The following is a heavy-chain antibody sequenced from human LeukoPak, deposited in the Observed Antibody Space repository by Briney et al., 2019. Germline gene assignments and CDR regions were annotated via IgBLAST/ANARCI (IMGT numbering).Heavy chain of an antibody. CDR3: AREVRDTYYPFDY. Sequence: ASVKVSCKTSGHTFTSYGITWVRQAPGQGLEWMGWISAYNGNTNYAQKLQGRVTMTTDTSTSTAYMELRSPRSDDTAVYYCAREVRDTYYPFDYWGQGTLVTVSS. D-gene: IGHD2/OR15-2a*01. V-gene: IGHV1-18*04. J-gene: IGHJ4*02. CDR1: GHTFTSYG. CDR2: ISAYNGNT.